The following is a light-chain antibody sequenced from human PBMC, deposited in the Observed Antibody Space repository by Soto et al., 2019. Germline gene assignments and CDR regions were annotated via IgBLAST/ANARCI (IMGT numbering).Light chain of an antibody. V-gene: IGLV2-11*01. Sequence: QSVLTQPRSVSGSPGQSVTIPCTGTSSDVGGYNYVSWYQRHAGKGPKLIIYDVSERPSGVPDRFSASKSGNTASLTISGLQAADEADYYCSSYAGNYVYVFGSGTKVTVL. CDR3: SSYAGNYVYV. CDR1: SSDVGGYNY. J-gene: IGLJ1*01. CDR2: DVS.